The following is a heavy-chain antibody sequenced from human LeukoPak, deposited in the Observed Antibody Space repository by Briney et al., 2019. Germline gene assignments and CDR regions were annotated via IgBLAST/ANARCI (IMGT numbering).Heavy chain of an antibody. CDR1: GYTFTSYA. D-gene: IGHD3-3*01. J-gene: IGHJ4*02. Sequence: ASVKVSCKASGYTFTSYAMNWVRQAPGQGLEWMGWINTNTGNPTYAQGFTGRFVFSLDTSVSTAYLQISSLKAEDTAVYYCARGQPLTYYDFWSGYPRGFLEWSFDYWGQGTLVTVSS. CDR3: ARGQPLTYYDFWSGYPRGFLEWSFDY. V-gene: IGHV7-4-1*02. CDR2: INTNTGNP.